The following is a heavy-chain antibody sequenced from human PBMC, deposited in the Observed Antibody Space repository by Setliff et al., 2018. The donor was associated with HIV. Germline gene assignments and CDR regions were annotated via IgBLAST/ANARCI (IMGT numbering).Heavy chain of an antibody. CDR1: GFTFSSYA. CDR3: AREGYASGTLGDLDY. D-gene: IGHD3-10*01. V-gene: IGHV3-30*04. CDR2: VSYGGTNT. Sequence: TGGSLRLSCAASGFTFSSYAMHWVRQAPGKGLEWVAVVSYGGTNTYYADSVKGRFIISRDDSESTLFLQMNSLETEDSALYYCAREGYASGTLGDLDYWGQGTLVTVSS. J-gene: IGHJ4*02.